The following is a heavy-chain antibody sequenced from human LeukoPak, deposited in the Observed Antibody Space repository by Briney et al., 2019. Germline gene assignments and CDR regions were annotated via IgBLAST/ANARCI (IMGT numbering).Heavy chain of an antibody. D-gene: IGHD1-1*01. CDR1: GFSFSNYA. Sequence: GGSLRLSCAASGFSFSNYAINWVRQTPGKGLEWVAFIRFDGSNKMHTDSLKGRFNISRDTSYNTPYLQVTGLRAEDTTVYFSAKGGESGIQYTQGYFGCWGQGTLVTV. CDR2: IRFDGSNK. CDR3: AKGGESGIQYTQGYFGC. J-gene: IGHJ4*02. V-gene: IGHV3-30*02.